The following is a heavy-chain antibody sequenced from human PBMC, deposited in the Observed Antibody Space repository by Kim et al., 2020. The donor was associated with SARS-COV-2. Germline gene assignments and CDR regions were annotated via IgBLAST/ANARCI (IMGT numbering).Heavy chain of an antibody. CDR2: INPNSGGT. V-gene: IGHV1-2*06. CDR1: GYTFTGYY. J-gene: IGHJ6*02. Sequence: ASVKVSCKASGYTFTGYYMHWVRQAPGQGLEWMGRINPNSGGTNYAQKFQGRVTMTRDTSISTAYMELSRLRSDDTAVYYCARVKGVIAYYYYYGMDVWGQGTTVTVSS. CDR3: ARVKGVIAYYYYYGMDV. D-gene: IGHD3-10*01.